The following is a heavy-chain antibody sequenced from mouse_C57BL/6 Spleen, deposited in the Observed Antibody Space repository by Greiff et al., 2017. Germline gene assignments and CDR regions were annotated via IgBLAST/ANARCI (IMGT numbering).Heavy chain of an antibody. V-gene: IGHV14-2*01. CDR2: IDPEDGET. CDR3: ARSRHHFDY. CDR1: GFNINGYY. J-gene: IGHJ2*02. Sequence: VQLQQSGAELVKPGASVKLSCKASGFNINGYYMHWVKQRTEQGLEWIGRIDPEDGETNYAPKFQGKATITADTSSNTAYLQLSSLTSADTDVYSCARSRHHFDYWGQGTSLTVSS.